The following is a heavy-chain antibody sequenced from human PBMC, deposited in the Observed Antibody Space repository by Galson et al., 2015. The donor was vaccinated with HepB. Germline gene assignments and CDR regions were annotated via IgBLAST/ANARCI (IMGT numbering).Heavy chain of an antibody. CDR2: INPTDGGT. V-gene: IGHV1-2*02. CDR3: SRGFDY. J-gene: IGHJ4*02. Sequence: SVKVSCKASGYIFSGYYLHWWRQAPGQGPEWMGWINPTDGGTSYARNFQGRVTMTRDTSITTAYMELNSLTSDDTAMFFCSRGFDYWGQGTRVAVSS. CDR1: GYIFSGYY.